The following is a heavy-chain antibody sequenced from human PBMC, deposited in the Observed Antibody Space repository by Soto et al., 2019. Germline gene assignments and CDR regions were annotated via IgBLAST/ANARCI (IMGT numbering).Heavy chain of an antibody. V-gene: IGHV3-74*01. CDR1: GFTFSSYW. CDR3: ARGDFDIVVVPAAYFDY. CDR2: INSDGSST. D-gene: IGHD2-2*01. Sequence: GGSLRLSCAASGFTFSSYWMHLVRQAPGKGLVWVSRINSDGSSTSYADSVKGRFTISRDNAKNTLYLQMNSLRAEDTAVYYCARGDFDIVVVPAAYFDYWGQGTLAPSPQ. J-gene: IGHJ4*02.